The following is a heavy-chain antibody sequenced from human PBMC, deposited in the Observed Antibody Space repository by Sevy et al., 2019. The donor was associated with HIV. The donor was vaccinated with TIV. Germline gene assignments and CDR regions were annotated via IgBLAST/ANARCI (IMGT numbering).Heavy chain of an antibody. D-gene: IGHD3-22*01. CDR3: ARDRYYDASGYYYYYYGMDV. V-gene: IGHV3-66*01. J-gene: IGHJ6*02. CDR2: IYSDGRT. Sequence: GGSLRLSCAASGLSVSDNYMNWVRQAPGKGLELVSVIYSDGRTYNTDSVKGRFTISRDNSKNRLYLHMNNLEPEDTAVYYCARDRYYDASGYYYYYYGMDVWGQGTTVTVSS. CDR1: GLSVSDNY.